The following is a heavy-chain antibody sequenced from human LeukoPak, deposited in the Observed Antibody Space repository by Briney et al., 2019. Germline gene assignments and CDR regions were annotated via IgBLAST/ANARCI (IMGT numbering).Heavy chain of an antibody. CDR2: IRNDGSIR. V-gene: IGHV3-30*02. CDR3: VRATWDY. J-gene: IGHJ4*02. Sequence: PGGSLRLSCAASGFILSSYGMHWVRQAPGKGLEWVAFIRNDGSIRHYADSVKGRFIISRDNSKNTLFLQMNSLRAEDTALYYCVRATWDYWGQGTLVTVSS. CDR1: GFILSSYG.